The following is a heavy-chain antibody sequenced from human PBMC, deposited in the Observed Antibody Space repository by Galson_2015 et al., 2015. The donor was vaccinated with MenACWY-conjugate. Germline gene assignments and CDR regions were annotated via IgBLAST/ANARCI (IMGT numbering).Heavy chain of an antibody. CDR1: GFTFSNAW. J-gene: IGHJ4*02. CDR2: IKSKTDGGTT. V-gene: IGHV3-15*07. D-gene: IGHD1-26*01. CDR3: TTDNYIVGATLDDY. Sequence: SLRLSCAASGFTFSNAWMNWVRQAPGKGLEWVGRIKSKTDGGTTDYAAPVKGRFTISRDDSKNTLYLQMNSLKTEDTAVYYCTTDNYIVGATLDDYWGQGTLVTVSS.